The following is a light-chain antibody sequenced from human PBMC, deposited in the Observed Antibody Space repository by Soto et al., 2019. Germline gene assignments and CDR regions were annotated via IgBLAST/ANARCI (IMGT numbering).Light chain of an antibody. Sequence: QSALTQPASVSGSPGQSITISCTGTSSDVGGYNYVSWYQQHPGKAPKLMIYDVSNRPSGVSNRFSCYKSGNTASLTISGHQADEESDYTSSSTIPDVFGTGTKVTVL. CDR1: SSDVGGYNY. CDR2: DVS. J-gene: IGLJ1*01. V-gene: IGLV2-14*01. CDR3: SSTIPDV.